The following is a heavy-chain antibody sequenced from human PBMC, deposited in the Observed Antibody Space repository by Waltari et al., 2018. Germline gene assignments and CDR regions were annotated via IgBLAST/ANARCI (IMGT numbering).Heavy chain of an antibody. CDR2: ISSSSSTI. J-gene: IGHJ4*02. Sequence: EVQLVESGGGLVQPGGSLRLSCAASGFTFSSYSMNWVRQAPGKGLELFSYISSSSSTIYYADSVKGRFTISRDNAKNSLYLQMNSLRAEDTAVYYCARGVSSSWSPFDYWGQGTLVTVSS. V-gene: IGHV3-48*04. CDR1: GFTFSSYS. CDR3: ARGVSSSWSPFDY. D-gene: IGHD6-13*01.